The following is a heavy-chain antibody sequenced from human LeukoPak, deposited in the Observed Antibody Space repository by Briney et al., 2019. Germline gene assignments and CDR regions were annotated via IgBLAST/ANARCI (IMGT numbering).Heavy chain of an antibody. CDR3: AKMKGWRLYDYCMDV. CDR2: LTGSGST. V-gene: IGHV3-23*01. J-gene: IGHJ6*03. Sequence: GGSLRLSCVASGFAFSSFAMSWVRQAPGKGLEWVSGLTGSGSTYHADSVKGRFTISRDNSKNTLSLQMNSPRAEDTAVYYCAKMKGWRLYDYCMDVWGKGTTVTVSS. D-gene: IGHD2-15*01. CDR1: GFAFSSFA.